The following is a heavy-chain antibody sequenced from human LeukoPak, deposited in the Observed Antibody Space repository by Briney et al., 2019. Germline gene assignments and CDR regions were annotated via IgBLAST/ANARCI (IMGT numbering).Heavy chain of an antibody. J-gene: IGHJ6*02. D-gene: IGHD2-2*01. CDR2: ISYDGSNK. CDR1: GFTFSSYG. Sequence: GGSLRLSCAASGFTFSSYGMHWVRQAPGKGLEWVAVISYDGSNKYYADSVKGRFTISRDNSKNTLYLQMNSLRAEDTAVYYCAKGPGYCSSTSCYADYYYGMDVWGQGTTVTVSS. CDR3: AKGPGYCSSTSCYADYYYGMDV. V-gene: IGHV3-30*18.